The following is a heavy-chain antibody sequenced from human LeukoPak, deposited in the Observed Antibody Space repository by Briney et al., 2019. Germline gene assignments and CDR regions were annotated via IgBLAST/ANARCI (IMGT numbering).Heavy chain of an antibody. V-gene: IGHV1-8*01. D-gene: IGHD3-22*01. J-gene: IGHJ6*02. CDR3: ARVPDYYDSSGYYYYYYYGMDV. CDR2: MNPNSGNT. Sequence: ASVKVSCKASGYTFTSYDINWVRQATGQGLEWMGWMNPNSGNTGYAQKFQGRVTMTRNTSISTAYMELSSLRSEDTAVYYCARVPDYYDSSGYYYYYYYGMDVWGQGTTVTVSS. CDR1: GYTFTSYD.